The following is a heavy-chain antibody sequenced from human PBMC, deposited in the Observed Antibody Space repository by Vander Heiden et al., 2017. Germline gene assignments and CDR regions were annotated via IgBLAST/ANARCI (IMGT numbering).Heavy chain of an antibody. D-gene: IGHD1-26*01. CDR1: GFTFSNYA. CDR2: ISAGGGGST. J-gene: IGHJ4*02. CDR3: ARVRGSYFLDY. V-gene: IGHV3-23*01. Sequence: EVQLLESGGDLVQPGGSLRLSCAASGFTFSNYAMSWVRQAPGKGLEWVSGISAGGGGSTYYAGSVTGRFTISRDNSKNTLYLQMNSLRAEDTAVYYCARVRGSYFLDYWGQGTLVTVSS.